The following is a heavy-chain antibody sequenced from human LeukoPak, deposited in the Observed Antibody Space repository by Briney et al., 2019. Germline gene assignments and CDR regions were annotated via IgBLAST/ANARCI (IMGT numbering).Heavy chain of an antibody. CDR2: IDRDGSGT. CDR3: ARGVYRASYGPP. CDR1: GFTFSDYW. Sequence: PGGSLRLSCTASGFTFSDYWMHWVRQAPGKGLVWVSHIDRDGSGTTYADSVKGRFTISRDNAKNTLYLQMNSLRAEDTAVYYCARGVYRASYGPPWGEGTLVTVSS. D-gene: IGHD3-16*01. J-gene: IGHJ5*02. V-gene: IGHV3-74*01.